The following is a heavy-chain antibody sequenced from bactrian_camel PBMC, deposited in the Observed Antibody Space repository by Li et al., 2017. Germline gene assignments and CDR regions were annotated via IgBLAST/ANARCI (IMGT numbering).Heavy chain of an antibody. D-gene: IGHD2*01. CDR1: GYTGRNYC. Sequence: HVQLVESGGGSVQAGGSLRLSCAASGYTGRNYCMGWVRQAPGKEHEGVAGRYSGGGSTYYADSVKGRFTISRDNARNTLYLQLNSLKTEDTAMYYCAKASAPVVVVTPDLPESGPEYNYWGQGTQVTVS. V-gene: IGHV3S1*01. CDR3: AKASAPVVVVTPDLPESGPEYNY. J-gene: IGHJ4*01. CDR2: RYSGGGST.